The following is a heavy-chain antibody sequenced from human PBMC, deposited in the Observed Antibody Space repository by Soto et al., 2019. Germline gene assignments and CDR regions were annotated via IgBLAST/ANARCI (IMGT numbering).Heavy chain of an antibody. Sequence: QVQLVQSGAEVKKPGSSVKVSCKASGGTFSSYAISWVRQAPGQGLEWMGGIIPIFGTANYAQKFQGRVTITADKSTSTAYMELSSLRSEDTAVYHCARDLSGDWNPPSYFDYWGQGTLVTVSS. CDR3: ARDLSGDWNPPSYFDY. CDR2: IIPIFGTA. CDR1: GGTFSSYA. D-gene: IGHD1-1*01. V-gene: IGHV1-69*06. J-gene: IGHJ4*02.